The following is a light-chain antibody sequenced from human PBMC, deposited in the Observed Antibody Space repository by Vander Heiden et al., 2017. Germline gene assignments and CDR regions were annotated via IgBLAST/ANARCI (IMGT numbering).Light chain of an antibody. V-gene: IGLV1-36*01. Sequence: QSVLTQPPSVSEAPRQMVTISCSGSSTNLGNNAVTWYQQLPGKAPKLLIYYDDLLPSGVSDRFSGSKSGTSASLAISGLQSEDEADYYCAAWDDSLNGVVFGGGTKLAVL. CDR3: AAWDDSLNGVV. CDR1: STNLGNNA. CDR2: YDD. J-gene: IGLJ3*02.